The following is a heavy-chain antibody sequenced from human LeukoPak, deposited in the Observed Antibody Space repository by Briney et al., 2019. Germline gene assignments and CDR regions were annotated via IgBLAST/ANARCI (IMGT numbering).Heavy chain of an antibody. V-gene: IGHV3-49*04. J-gene: IGHJ4*02. CDR1: GFTFGDYA. Sequence: GGSLRLSCTASGFTFGDYAMSWVRQAPGKGLEWVGFIRSKAYGGTTEYAASVKGRFTISRDDSKSIAYLQMNSLKTEDTAVYYCTRALDYYGSGGDYWGQGTLVTVSS. D-gene: IGHD3-10*01. CDR3: TRALDYYGSGGDY. CDR2: IRSKAYGGTT.